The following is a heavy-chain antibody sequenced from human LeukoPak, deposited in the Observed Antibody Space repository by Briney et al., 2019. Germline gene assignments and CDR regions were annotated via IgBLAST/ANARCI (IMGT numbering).Heavy chain of an antibody. CDR3: ARAVAGDYFDY. J-gene: IGHJ4*02. CDR2: IYYSGST. CDR1: GGSISSGGYY. D-gene: IGHD6-19*01. V-gene: IGHV4-31*03. Sequence: SETLSHTCTVSGGSISSGGYYWSWIRQHPGKGLEWIGYIYYSGSTYYNPSLKSRVTISVDTSKNQFSLKLSSVTAADTAVYYCARAVAGDYFDYWGQGTLVTVSS.